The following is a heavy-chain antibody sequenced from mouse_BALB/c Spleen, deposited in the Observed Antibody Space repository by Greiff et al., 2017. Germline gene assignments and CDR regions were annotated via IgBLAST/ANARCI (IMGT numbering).Heavy chain of an antibody. V-gene: IGHV1-12*01. Sequence: QVQLQQPGAELVKPGASVKMSCKASGYTFTSYNMHWVKQTPGQGLEWIGAIYPGNGDTSYNQKFKGKATLTADKSSSTAYMQLSSLTSEDSAVYYCARRGDGNHWYFDVWGAGTTVTGSS. CDR2: IYPGNGDT. D-gene: IGHD2-1*01. CDR3: ARRGDGNHWYFDV. CDR1: GYTFTSYN. J-gene: IGHJ1*01.